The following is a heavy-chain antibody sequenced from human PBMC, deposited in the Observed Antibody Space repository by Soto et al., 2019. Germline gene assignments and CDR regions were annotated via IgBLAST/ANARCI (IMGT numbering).Heavy chain of an antibody. J-gene: IGHJ5*02. CDR3: ASIYDSSCYYYRNNWFAP. CDR2: INHSGST. Sequence: SETLSLTCAVYGGSFSGYYWSWICQPPGKGLEWIGEINHSGSTNYNPSLKSRVTISVDTSKNQFSLKLSSVTAADTAVYYCASIYDSSCYYYRNNWFAPWGQGTLVTV. CDR1: GGSFSGYY. D-gene: IGHD3-22*01. V-gene: IGHV4-34*01.